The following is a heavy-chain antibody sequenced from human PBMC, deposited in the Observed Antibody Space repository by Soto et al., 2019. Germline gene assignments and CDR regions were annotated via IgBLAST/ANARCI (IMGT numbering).Heavy chain of an antibody. D-gene: IGHD3-22*01. J-gene: IGHJ4*02. V-gene: IGHV1-69*13. Sequence: SVMVSCKASEGTIGSYAISWQRQASGKGLEWMGGIIPIFGTANYAQKFQGRVTITADESTSTAYMELSSLRSEDTDVYYFASRNTQYYYDSSSYSDYWSQGTLVTVP. CDR3: ASRNTQYYYDSSSYSDY. CDR1: EGTIGSYA. CDR2: IIPIFGTA.